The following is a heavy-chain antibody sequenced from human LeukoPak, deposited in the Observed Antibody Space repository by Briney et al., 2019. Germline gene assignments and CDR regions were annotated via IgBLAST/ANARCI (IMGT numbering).Heavy chain of an antibody. CDR2: IYYSGST. J-gene: IGHJ4*02. D-gene: IGHD4-17*01. V-gene: IGHV4-59*01. Sequence: SETLSLTCTVSGGSISSYYWSWIRQPPGKGLEWIGYIYYSGSTNYNPSLKSRVTISVDTSKNQFSLKLSSVTAADTAVYYCARGLYGDYGYFDYWGQGTLVTVSP. CDR3: ARGLYGDYGYFDY. CDR1: GGSISSYY.